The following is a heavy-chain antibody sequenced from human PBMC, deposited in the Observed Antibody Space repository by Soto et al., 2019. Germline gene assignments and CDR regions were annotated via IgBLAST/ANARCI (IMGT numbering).Heavy chain of an antibody. Sequence: ASVKVSCKASGCTFTSYAMLWVRQAPGQRLEWMGWINAGNGNTKYSQKFQGRVTITRDTSASTAYMELSSLRSEDTAVYYCARAQNLEMATPWGQGTLVTVSS. CDR1: GCTFTSYA. CDR3: ARAQNLEMATP. D-gene: IGHD5-12*01. J-gene: IGHJ4*02. V-gene: IGHV1-3*01. CDR2: INAGNGNT.